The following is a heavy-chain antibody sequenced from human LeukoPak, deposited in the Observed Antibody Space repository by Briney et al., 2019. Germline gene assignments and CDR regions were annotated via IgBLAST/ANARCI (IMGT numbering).Heavy chain of an antibody. V-gene: IGHV3-20*04. Sequence: GGSLRLSCAASGFTFDDYGMSWVRHAPGKGLEWVSGINWNGGSTGYADSVKGRFTISRDNAKNSLYLQMNSLRAEDTAVYYCARDHSGILTGYYPFDYWGQGTLVTVSS. D-gene: IGHD3-9*01. CDR3: ARDHSGILTGYYPFDY. CDR2: INWNGGST. CDR1: GFTFDDYG. J-gene: IGHJ4*02.